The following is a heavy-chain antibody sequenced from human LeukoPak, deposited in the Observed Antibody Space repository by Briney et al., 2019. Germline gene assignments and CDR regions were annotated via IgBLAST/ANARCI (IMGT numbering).Heavy chain of an antibody. CDR3: ARAHYPYYYDSSGYSP. CDR1: GFTFSSYE. Sequence: GGSLRLSCAASGFTFSSYEMNWVRQAPGKGLEWVSYISSSGSTIYYADSVKGRFTIPRDNAKNSLYLQMNSLRAEDTAVYYCARAHYPYYYDSSGYSPWGQGTLVTVSS. CDR2: ISSSGSTI. V-gene: IGHV3-48*03. D-gene: IGHD3-22*01. J-gene: IGHJ5*02.